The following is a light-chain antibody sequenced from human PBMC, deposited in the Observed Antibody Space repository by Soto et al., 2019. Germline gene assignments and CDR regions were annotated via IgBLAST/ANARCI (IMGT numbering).Light chain of an antibody. CDR3: SSYAGSNTFG. Sequence: QSALTQPPSASGSPGQSVTISCTGTSSDVGGYNYVSWYQQHPGKAPKLMIYEVNKRPSGVPDRFSGSKSGNTASLTVSGLQAEDEADYYCSSYAGSNTFGFGGGTKLTVL. V-gene: IGLV2-8*01. J-gene: IGLJ2*01. CDR1: SSDVGGYNY. CDR2: EVN.